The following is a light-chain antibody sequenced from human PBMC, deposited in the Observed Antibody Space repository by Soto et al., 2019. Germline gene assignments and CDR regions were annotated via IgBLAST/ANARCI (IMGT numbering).Light chain of an antibody. CDR2: AAS. V-gene: IGKV1-39*01. Sequence: DIQITQSPSSLSASVGYRVTITFRSSQSISSYLNWYQQKPGKAPKLLIYAASSLQSGVPSRFSGSGSGTDFTLTISSLQPEDFATYSCQQSYSTPRTFGQGTKVDIK. CDR3: QQSYSTPRT. J-gene: IGKJ1*01. CDR1: QSISSY.